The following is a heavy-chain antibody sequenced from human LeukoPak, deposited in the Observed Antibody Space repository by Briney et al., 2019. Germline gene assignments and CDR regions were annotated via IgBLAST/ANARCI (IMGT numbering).Heavy chain of an antibody. CDR1: GYTFTSYG. J-gene: IGHJ4*02. D-gene: IGHD2-2*01. CDR2: ISAYNGNT. CDR3: ARDRPDIVVVPAAPWSGSYFDY. V-gene: IGHV1-18*01. Sequence: ASVKVSCKASGYTFTSYGISWVRQAPGQGLEWMGWISAYNGNTNYAQKLQGRVTMTTDTSTSTAYMELRSLRSDDTAVYYCARDRPDIVVVPAAPWSGSYFDYWGQGTLVTVSS.